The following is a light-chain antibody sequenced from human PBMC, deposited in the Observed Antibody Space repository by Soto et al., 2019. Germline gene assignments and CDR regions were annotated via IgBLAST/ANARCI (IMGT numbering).Light chain of an antibody. CDR3: QQYNKWPTLT. CDR1: QSVSSN. Sequence: EIVMTKSPATLSVSPGERATLSCRASQSVSSNLAWYQQKPGQATRLLIYGASIRATCIPARFSGSGSGTEFNHTISSLQSEDFAVYYCQQYNKWPTLTFGGGTKVEIK. CDR2: GAS. J-gene: IGKJ4*01. V-gene: IGKV3D-15*01.